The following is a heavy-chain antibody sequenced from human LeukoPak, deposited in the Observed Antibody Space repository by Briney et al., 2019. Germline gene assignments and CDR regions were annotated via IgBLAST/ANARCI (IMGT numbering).Heavy chain of an antibody. J-gene: IGHJ4*02. V-gene: IGHV4-59*01. D-gene: IGHD2-15*01. Sequence: PSETLSLTCTVSRASMSSYYWSWIRQPPGKGLEWIGYIYYSGSTNYNPSLKSRVTISVDTSKNQFSLNLSSVTAADTAVYYCARGRLAGTLYYWGQGTLVTVSS. CDR3: ARGRLAGTLYY. CDR1: RASMSSYY. CDR2: IYYSGST.